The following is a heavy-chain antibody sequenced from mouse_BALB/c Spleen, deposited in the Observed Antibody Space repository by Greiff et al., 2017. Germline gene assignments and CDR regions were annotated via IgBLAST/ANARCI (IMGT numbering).Heavy chain of an antibody. V-gene: IGHV5-12-1*01. CDR3: ARQRDGYPYYAMDY. CDR1: GFAFSSYD. CDR2: ISSGGGST. Sequence: EVKLVESGGGLVKPGGSLKLSCAASGFAFSSYDMSWVRQTPEKRLEWVAYISSGGGSTYYPDTVKGRFTISRDNAKNTLYLQMSSLKSEDTAMYYCARQRDGYPYYAMDYWGQGTSVTVSS. D-gene: IGHD2-3*01. J-gene: IGHJ4*01.